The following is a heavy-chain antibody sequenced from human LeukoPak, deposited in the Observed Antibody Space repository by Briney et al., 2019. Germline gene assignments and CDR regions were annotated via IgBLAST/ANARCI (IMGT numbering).Heavy chain of an antibody. CDR3: ARLTYSSSRTSYWYFDL. Sequence: PSETLSLTCIVSGGSFSSYYWNWIRQPPGKGLEWIAYIDYRGNTNYNSSLKSRVSISEDTSRYQFSLKLSSVTAADTAVYYCARLTYSSSRTSYWYFDLWGRGTLVTVSS. D-gene: IGHD6-13*01. V-gene: IGHV4-59*08. CDR2: IDYRGNT. J-gene: IGHJ2*01. CDR1: GGSFSSYY.